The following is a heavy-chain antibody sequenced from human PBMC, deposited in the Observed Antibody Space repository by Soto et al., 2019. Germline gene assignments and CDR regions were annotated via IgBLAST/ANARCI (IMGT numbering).Heavy chain of an antibody. J-gene: IGHJ4*02. CDR3: ERADSGSYCCSGY. Sequence: QVQLVQSGAEVKKPGASVKVSCKASGYTFTKYYMHWVRQAHGHGLEWMGIINPSGGSTSYAKKFQGIFTMTRDTSTSTVYMKLSSLRSEDTAVYFCERADSGSYCCSGYWGQGTLVTVSS. CDR2: INPSGGST. CDR1: GYTFTKYY. V-gene: IGHV1-46*01. D-gene: IGHD1-26*01.